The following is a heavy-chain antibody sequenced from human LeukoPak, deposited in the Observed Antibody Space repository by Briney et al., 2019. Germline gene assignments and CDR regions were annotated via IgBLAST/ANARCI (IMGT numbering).Heavy chain of an antibody. CDR2: IKSKTDGGTT. D-gene: IGHD3-9*01. CDR1: GFTFSNAW. J-gene: IGHJ4*02. V-gene: IGHV3-15*01. CDR3: TTDPSYYDILTGYYANFDY. Sequence: GSLRLSCAASGFTFSNAWMSWVRLAPGKGLEWVGRIKSKTDGGTTDYAAPVKGRFTISRDDSKNTLYLQMNSLKTEDTAVYYCTTDPSYYDILTGYYANFDYWGQGTLVTVSS.